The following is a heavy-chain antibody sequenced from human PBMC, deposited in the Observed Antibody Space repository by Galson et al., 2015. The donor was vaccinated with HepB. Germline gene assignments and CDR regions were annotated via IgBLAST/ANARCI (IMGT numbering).Heavy chain of an antibody. CDR3: ASDLRLSRYILTGYLY. J-gene: IGHJ4*02. D-gene: IGHD3-9*01. CDR1: GYTFTSYA. CDR2: INAGNGNT. Sequence: SVKVSCKASGYTFTSYAMHWVRQAPGQRLEWMGWINAGNGNTKYSQKFQGRVTITRDTSASTAYMELSSLRSEDTAVYYCASDLRLSRYILTGYLYWGQGTLVTVSS. V-gene: IGHV1-3*01.